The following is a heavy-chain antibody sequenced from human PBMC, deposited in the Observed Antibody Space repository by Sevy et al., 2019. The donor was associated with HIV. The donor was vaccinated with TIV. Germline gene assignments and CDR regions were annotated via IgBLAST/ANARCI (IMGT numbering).Heavy chain of an antibody. CDR1: GGTFSNYA. Sequence: ATVKVSCKASGGTFSNYAISWVRQAPGQGLEWMGGFIPMFDTANYAQKFQGKVTLTADGSTTTAYMELSSLSFDDTAVYYCAGSYFDSSGYSPLFYYGMDVWGPGTTVTVSS. V-gene: IGHV1-69*13. J-gene: IGHJ6*02. D-gene: IGHD3-22*01. CDR2: FIPMFDTA. CDR3: AGSYFDSSGYSPLFYYGMDV.